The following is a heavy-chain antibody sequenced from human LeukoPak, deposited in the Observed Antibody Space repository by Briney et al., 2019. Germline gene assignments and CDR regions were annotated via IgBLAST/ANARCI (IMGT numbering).Heavy chain of an antibody. CDR3: ARDEYNWNVDAFDI. J-gene: IGHJ3*02. CDR1: GFTFSTNW. CDR2: IKEDGSEK. D-gene: IGHD1-20*01. Sequence: GGSLRLSCAASGFTFSTNWMSWVRQAPGKGLEWVANIKEDGSEKYYVDSVKGRFTISRDNAKNSLYLQMNSLRAEDTAVYYCARDEYNWNVDAFDIWGQGTVVTVSS. V-gene: IGHV3-7*01.